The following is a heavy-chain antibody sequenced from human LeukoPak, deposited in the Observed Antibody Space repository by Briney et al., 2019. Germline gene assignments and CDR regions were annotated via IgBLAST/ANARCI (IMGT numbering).Heavy chain of an antibody. D-gene: IGHD6-19*01. Sequence: GASVKVSCKASGGTFSSYAISWVRQAPGQGLEWMGGIIPIFGTANYAQKFQGRVTITADKSTSTAYMELSSLRSEDTAAYYCARGEWLVRYFDYWGQGTLVTVSS. CDR2: IIPIFGTA. J-gene: IGHJ4*02. CDR3: ARGEWLVRYFDY. CDR1: GGTFSSYA. V-gene: IGHV1-69*06.